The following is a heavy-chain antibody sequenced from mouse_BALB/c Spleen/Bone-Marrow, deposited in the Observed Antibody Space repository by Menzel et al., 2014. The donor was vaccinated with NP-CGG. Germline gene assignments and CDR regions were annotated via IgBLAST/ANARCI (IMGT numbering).Heavy chain of an antibody. D-gene: IGHD1-1*01. V-gene: IGHV2-6-7*01. CDR1: GFSLTGYG. CDR2: IWGDGGT. Sequence: QVQLQQSGPGLVAPSQSLSITCTVSGFSLTGYGVNWVRQPPGKGLEWLGMIWGDGGTDYNPALKSRLSISKGNSKGQVFLKMNSLQTDDTARYYCARHYGSNYYAMDYWGQGTSVTVSS. J-gene: IGHJ4*01. CDR3: ARHYGSNYYAMDY.